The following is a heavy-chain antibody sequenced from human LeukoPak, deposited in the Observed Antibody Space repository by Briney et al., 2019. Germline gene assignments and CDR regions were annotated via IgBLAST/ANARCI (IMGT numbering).Heavy chain of an antibody. CDR3: AREGPEARSGVRAFDI. CDR2: ISNNGGST. CDR1: GFTFSDYT. Sequence: GGSLRLSCAASGFTFSDYTMNWVRQAPGKGLEYVSGISNNGGSTYYANSVKGRFTISRDNSKNTLYLQMNSLRAEDTAVYYCAREGPEARSGVRAFDIWGQGTMVTVSS. V-gene: IGHV3-64*01. D-gene: IGHD4-23*01. J-gene: IGHJ3*02.